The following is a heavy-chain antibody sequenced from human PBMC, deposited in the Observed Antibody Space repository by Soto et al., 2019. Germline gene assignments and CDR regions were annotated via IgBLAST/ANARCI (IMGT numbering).Heavy chain of an antibody. V-gene: IGHV3-30-3*01. J-gene: IGHJ4*02. CDR1: GFTFSSYA. CDR2: ISYDGSNK. D-gene: IGHD1-20*01. CDR3: ARTITGTIDY. Sequence: GGSLRLSCAASGFTFSSYAMHWVRQAPGKGLEWVAVISYDGSNKYYADSVKGRFTISRDNSKNTLYLQMNSLRAEDTAVYYCARTITGTIDYWRQRTLVTVSS.